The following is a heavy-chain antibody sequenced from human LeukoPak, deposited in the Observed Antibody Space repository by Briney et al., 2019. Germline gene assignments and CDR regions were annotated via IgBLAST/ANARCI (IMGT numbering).Heavy chain of an antibody. J-gene: IGHJ5*02. CDR1: GFTFSDYY. V-gene: IGHV3-11*01. Sequence: GGSLRLSCAASGFTFSDYYMSWIRQAPGKGLEWISYISSSGSTIYYADSVKGRFTISRDDAKNSLYLQMNNLRADDTAVYYCARIRGVSGTDWFDPWGQGTLVTVSS. D-gene: IGHD2-15*01. CDR2: ISSSGSTI. CDR3: ARIRGVSGTDWFDP.